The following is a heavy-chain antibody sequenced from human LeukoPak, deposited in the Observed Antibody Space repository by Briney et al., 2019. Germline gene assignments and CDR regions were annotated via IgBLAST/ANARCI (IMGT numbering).Heavy chain of an antibody. CDR1: GFTFSNYD. J-gene: IGHJ4*02. Sequence: GGSLRLSCAASGFTFSNYDMHWVRQAPGKGLEWVSAISSSSSCIYYADSIKGRFTISRDNAENSLYLQMNSLRAVDTAVYFCARGEEKATITALDSWGQGTLVTVSS. CDR2: ISSSSSCI. D-gene: IGHD5-24*01. CDR3: ARGEEKATITALDS. V-gene: IGHV3-21*01.